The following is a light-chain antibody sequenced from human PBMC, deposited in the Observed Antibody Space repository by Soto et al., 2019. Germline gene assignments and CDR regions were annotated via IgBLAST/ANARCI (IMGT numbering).Light chain of an antibody. CDR3: GTWDTSLPTGRAV. CDR2: DNS. Sequence: QSVLTQPPSVSAAPGQTVTVSCSGNISNTDNNPVSWYQQFPGTAPRLLIYDNSLRPSGIPDRFFGSKSGTSATLGITGLQTGDEAVYYCGTWDTSLPTGRAVFGGGTKLTVL. CDR1: ISNTDNNP. J-gene: IGLJ3*02. V-gene: IGLV1-51*01.